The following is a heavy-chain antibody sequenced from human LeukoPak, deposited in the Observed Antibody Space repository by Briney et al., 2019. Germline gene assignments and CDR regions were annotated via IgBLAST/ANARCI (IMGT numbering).Heavy chain of an antibody. J-gene: IGHJ3*02. CDR1: GGSFSGYY. CDR3: ARDVTGAFDI. D-gene: IGHD4-4*01. CDR2: IYSGGST. Sequence: ETLSLTCAVYGGSFSGYYWSWVRQAPGKGLEWVSVIYSGGSTYYADSVKGRFTISRDNSKNTLYLQMNSLRAEDTAVYYCARDVTGAFDIWGQGTMVTVSS. V-gene: IGHV3-53*01.